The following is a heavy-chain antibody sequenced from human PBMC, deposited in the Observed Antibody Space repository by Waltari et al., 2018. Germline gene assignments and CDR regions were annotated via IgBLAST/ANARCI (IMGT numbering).Heavy chain of an antibody. CDR1: GYTFTGYY. V-gene: IGHV1-2*06. CDR2: INPNSGGT. Sequence: QVQLVQSGAEVKKPGASVKVSCKASGYTFTGYYMHWVRQAPGQGLEWMGRINPNSGGTNYAQKFQGRVTMTRDTSISTAYMELSRLRSDDTAGYCCAREVISYRSWYYYYMDVWGKGTTVTVSS. CDR3: AREVISYRSWYYYYMDV. D-gene: IGHD2-21*01. J-gene: IGHJ6*03.